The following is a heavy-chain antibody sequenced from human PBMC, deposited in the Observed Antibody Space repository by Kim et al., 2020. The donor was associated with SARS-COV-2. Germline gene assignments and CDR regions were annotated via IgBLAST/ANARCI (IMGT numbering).Heavy chain of an antibody. CDR1: GYTITSGYH. CDR3: ARVATLVRRRNY. V-gene: IGHV4-38-2*02. CDR2: ISHNGNT. Sequence: SETLSLTCIVSGYTITSGYHWGWVRQSPGKGLEWVGTISHNGNTYYNPSLYSRATISIYTSKNQFSLTLTSVTAADTAIYFCARVATLVRRRNYWVQGTL. D-gene: IGHD6-6*01. J-gene: IGHJ4*02.